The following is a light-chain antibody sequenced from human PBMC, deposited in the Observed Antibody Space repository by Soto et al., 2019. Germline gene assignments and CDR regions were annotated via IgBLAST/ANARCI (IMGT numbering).Light chain of an antibody. CDR2: DAS. V-gene: IGKV1-5*01. CDR3: QQYNTYTYT. J-gene: IGKJ2*01. CDR1: QSITTW. Sequence: DIQMTQSPSTLSASVGDRVTITCRASQSITTWLAWYQQKPGKAPKLLIYDASSLECRVPSRFSGSGSETEFPLTISGLRPDDFATYYGQQYNTYTYTFGQGTKLEIK.